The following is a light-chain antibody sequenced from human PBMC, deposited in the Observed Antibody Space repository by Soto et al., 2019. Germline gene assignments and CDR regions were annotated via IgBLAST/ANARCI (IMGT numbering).Light chain of an antibody. Sequence: SVLTQPPSPSGSPGQSVTISCTGTSSVVGGYNYVSWYQQHPGKAPKLMIYEVSKRPSGVPDRFSGSKSGNTASLTVPGLQAEDEADYYCSSYAGSNNYVFGTGTKVTV. CDR2: EVS. J-gene: IGLJ1*01. V-gene: IGLV2-8*01. CDR3: SSYAGSNNYV. CDR1: SSVVGGYNY.